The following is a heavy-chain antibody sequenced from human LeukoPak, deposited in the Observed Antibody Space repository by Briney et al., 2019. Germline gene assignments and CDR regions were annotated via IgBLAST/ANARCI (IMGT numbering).Heavy chain of an antibody. CDR2: IYYSGST. CDR1: GGSISSSSYY. J-gene: IGHJ4*02. V-gene: IGHV4-39*01. CDR3: ARRGYSYVHIDY. Sequence: SETLSLTCTVSGGSISSSSYYWGWIRQPPRKGLEWIGSIYYSGSTYYNPSLKSRVTISVDTSKNQFSLKLSSVTAADTAVYYCARRGYSYVHIDYWGQGTLVTVSS. D-gene: IGHD5-18*01.